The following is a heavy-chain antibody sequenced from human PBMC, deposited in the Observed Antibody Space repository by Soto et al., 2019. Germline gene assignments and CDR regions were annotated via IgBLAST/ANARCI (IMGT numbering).Heavy chain of an antibody. CDR3: AKVYSSGWSPGDGMDV. D-gene: IGHD6-19*01. CDR2: ISYDGSNK. CDR1: GLTFSSFA. V-gene: IGHV3-30*18. Sequence: PGGSLRLSCAASGLTFSSFAMNWVRQAPGKGLEWVAVISYDGSNKYYADSVKGRFTISRDNSKNTLYLQMNSLRAEDTAVYYCAKVYSSGWSPGDGMDVWGQGTTVTVSS. J-gene: IGHJ6*02.